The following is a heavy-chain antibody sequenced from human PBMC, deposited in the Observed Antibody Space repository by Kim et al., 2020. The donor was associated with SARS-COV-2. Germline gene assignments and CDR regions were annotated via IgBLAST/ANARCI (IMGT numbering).Heavy chain of an antibody. CDR3: ARDRDYGPEYFQH. J-gene: IGHJ1*01. V-gene: IGHV3-48*03. D-gene: IGHD3-10*01. Sequence: YADSVKGRFTISRDNAKNSLYLQMNSLRAEDTAVYYCARDRDYGPEYFQHWGQGTLVTVSS.